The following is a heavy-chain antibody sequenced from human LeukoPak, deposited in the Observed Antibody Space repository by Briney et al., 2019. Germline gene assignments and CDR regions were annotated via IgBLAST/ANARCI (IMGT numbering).Heavy chain of an antibody. CDR2: VDTRSGIT. J-gene: IGHJ4*02. D-gene: IGHD3-9*01. V-gene: IGHV1-2*02. CDR1: GYTFTDYY. CDR3: ATDNYGMLDY. Sequence: GASVKVSCKSSGYTFTDYYIHGVRRARGQGLEWMGWVDTRSGITKCTQKFQGRVTMNRDTSINTVYVDLSGLTFDDTAVYYRATDNYGMLDYWGQGTLVTVSS.